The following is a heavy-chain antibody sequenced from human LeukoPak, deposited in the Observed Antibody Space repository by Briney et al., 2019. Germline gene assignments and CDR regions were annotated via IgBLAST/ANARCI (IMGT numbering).Heavy chain of an antibody. CDR2: IIPDGSST. V-gene: IGHV3-74*01. CDR3: SSQISRGGN. J-gene: IGHJ4*02. CDR1: GFSFSTYW. D-gene: IGHD3-16*01. Sequence: PGGSLRLSCAASGFSFSTYWMHWVRQVPGKGPEWVSHIIPDGSSTNYADSVKGRFTISRDNAKNTLYLQMNSLRAEDTAVYYCSSQISRGGNWGQGTLVTVSS.